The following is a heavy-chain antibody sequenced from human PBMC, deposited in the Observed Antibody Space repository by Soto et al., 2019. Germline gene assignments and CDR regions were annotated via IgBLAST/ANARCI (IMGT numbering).Heavy chain of an antibody. CDR2: ISYDGSNK. D-gene: IGHD3-22*01. V-gene: IGHV3-30-3*01. Sequence: QVQLVESGGGVVQPGRSLRLSCAASGFTFSSYAMHWVRQAPGKGLEWVAVISYDGSNKYYADSVKGRFTISRDNSKNTLYLQMNSLRAEDTAVYYCASSYYYDSSGYYYVLGAFDIWGQGTMVTVSS. CDR1: GFTFSSYA. J-gene: IGHJ3*02. CDR3: ASSYYYDSSGYYYVLGAFDI.